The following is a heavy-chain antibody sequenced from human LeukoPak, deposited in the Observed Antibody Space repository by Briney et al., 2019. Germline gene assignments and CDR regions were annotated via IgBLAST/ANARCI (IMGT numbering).Heavy chain of an antibody. CDR3: ARDRSSGESFDY. J-gene: IGHJ4*02. V-gene: IGHV3-23*01. CDR1: GFTFSSYA. Sequence: PGGSLRLSCAASGFTFSSYAMSWVRQAPGKGLEWVSAISGSGGSTYYADSVKGRSTISRDNSKNTLYLQMNSLRAEDTAVYYCARDRSSGESFDYWGQGTLVTVSS. D-gene: IGHD3-10*01. CDR2: ISGSGGST.